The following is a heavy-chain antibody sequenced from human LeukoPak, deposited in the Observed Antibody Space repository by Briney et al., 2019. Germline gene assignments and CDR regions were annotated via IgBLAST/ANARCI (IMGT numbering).Heavy chain of an antibody. CDR3: AKAANEWELLAGYFDY. D-gene: IGHD1-26*01. CDR1: GFTFSSYW. J-gene: IGHJ4*02. CDR2: IKQDGSEK. Sequence: GGSLRLSCAASGFTFSSYWMSWVRQAPGKVLEWVANIKQDGSEKYYVDSVKGRFTISRDNAKNSLYLQMNSLRAEDTAVYYCAKAANEWELLAGYFDYWGQGTLVTVSS. V-gene: IGHV3-7*03.